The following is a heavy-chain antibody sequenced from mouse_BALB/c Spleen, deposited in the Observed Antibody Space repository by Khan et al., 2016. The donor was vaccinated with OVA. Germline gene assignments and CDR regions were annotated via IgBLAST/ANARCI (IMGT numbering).Heavy chain of an antibody. Sequence: QVQLQQSGAELARPGASVKMSCKASGYTFTTYTIHWVKQRPGQGLEWIEYIIPSNDYTNYNQKFKDRATLTADKSSSTAYMQLSSLTSEDSAVYYCVREGAYYRSDGWFAYWGQGTLVTVSA. CDR3: VREGAYYRSDGWFAY. V-gene: IGHV1-4*01. CDR1: GYTFTTYT. J-gene: IGHJ3*01. CDR2: IIPSNDYT. D-gene: IGHD2-14*01.